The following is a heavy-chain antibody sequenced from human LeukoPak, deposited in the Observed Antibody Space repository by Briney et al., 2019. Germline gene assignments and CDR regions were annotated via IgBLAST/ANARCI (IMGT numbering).Heavy chain of an antibody. CDR2: FDPEDGET. CDR1: GYTLTELS. V-gene: IGHV1-24*01. D-gene: IGHD3-3*01. CDR3: ATAETIFGVAYY. J-gene: IGHJ4*02. Sequence: ASVKVSCKVSGYTLTELSIHWVRQAPGKGLEWMGGFDPEDGETIYAQKFQGRVTMTEDTSTDTAYMELSSLRSEDTAVYYCATAETIFGVAYYWGQGTLVTVSS.